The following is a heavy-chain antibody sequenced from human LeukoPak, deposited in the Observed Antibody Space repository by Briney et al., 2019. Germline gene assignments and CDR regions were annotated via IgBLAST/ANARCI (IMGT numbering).Heavy chain of an antibody. CDR1: GGTFSRYS. CDR2: IIPIVSIA. J-gene: IGHJ5*02. V-gene: IGHV1-69*04. Sequence: ASVKVSCKASGGTFSRYSISWVRQAPGQGLEWMGRIIPIVSIANYAQKFQGRVTITADKSTSTAYMELSSLRSEDTAVYYCAREGRWDCSSTSCYSWFDPWGQGTLVTVSS. D-gene: IGHD2-2*02. CDR3: AREGRWDCSSTSCYSWFDP.